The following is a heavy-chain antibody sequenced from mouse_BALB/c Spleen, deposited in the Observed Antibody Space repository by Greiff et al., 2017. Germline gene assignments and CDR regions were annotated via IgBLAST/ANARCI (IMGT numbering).Heavy chain of an antibody. CDR3: ARGTFAY. Sequence: EVKVVESGGGLVKPGGSLKLSCAASGFTFSDYYMYWVRQTPEKRLEWVATISDGGSYTYYPDSVKGRFTISRDNAKNNLYLQMSSLKSEDTAMYYCARGTFAYWGQGTLVTVSA. J-gene: IGHJ3*01. CDR1: GFTFSDYY. CDR2: ISDGGSYT. V-gene: IGHV5-4*02.